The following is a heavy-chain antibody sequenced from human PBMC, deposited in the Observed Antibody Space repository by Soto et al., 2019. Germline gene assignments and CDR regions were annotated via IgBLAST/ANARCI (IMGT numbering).Heavy chain of an antibody. J-gene: IGHJ5*02. CDR1: GYTFTGYY. D-gene: IGHD2-2*01. CDR2: INPNSGGT. Sequence: ASVKVSCKASGYTFTGYYMHWVRQAPGQGLEWMGWINPNSGGTNYAQKFQGWVTMTRDTSISTAYMELNRLRSDDTAVYYCARDRAQSNCSSTSCYRYNWFDPWGQGTLVTVSS. CDR3: ARDRAQSNCSSTSCYRYNWFDP. V-gene: IGHV1-2*04.